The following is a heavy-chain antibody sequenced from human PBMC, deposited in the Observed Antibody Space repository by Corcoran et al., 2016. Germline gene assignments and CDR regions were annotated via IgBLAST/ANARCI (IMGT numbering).Heavy chain of an antibody. D-gene: IGHD2-2*01. J-gene: IGHJ6*02. CDR2: IRSQAYGGTT. Sequence: EVQLVESGGGLVKPGRSLRLSCTASGFTFGDYAVSWFRQAPGKGLEWVGFIRSQAYGGTTEDAASVKGRFTISRDDSKSIAYLQMNSLKTEDTAVYDCTRGLYCSSCMDVWGQGTTVTVSS. CDR3: TRGLYCSSCMDV. CDR1: GFTFGDYA. V-gene: IGHV3-49*05.